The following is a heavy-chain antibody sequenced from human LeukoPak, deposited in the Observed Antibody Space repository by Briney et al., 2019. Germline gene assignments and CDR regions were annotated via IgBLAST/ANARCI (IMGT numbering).Heavy chain of an antibody. CDR3: ARDRRAYYYDSKGIDP. V-gene: IGHV3-33*01. Sequence: PGRSLRLSCAASGFTFSSYGMHWVRQAPGKGLEWVAVMWYDGSNKYYADSVKGRFTISRDNSKNTLYLQMNSLRAEDTAVYYCARDRRAYYYDSKGIDPWGQGTLVTVSS. CDR2: MWYDGSNK. D-gene: IGHD3-22*01. J-gene: IGHJ5*02. CDR1: GFTFSSYG.